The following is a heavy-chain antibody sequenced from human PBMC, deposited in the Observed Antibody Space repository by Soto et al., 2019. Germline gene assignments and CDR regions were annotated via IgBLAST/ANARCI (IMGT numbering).Heavy chain of an antibody. CDR3: ASLFGVVTTPYFDY. CDR1: GGSISSSSYY. Sequence: QLQLQESGPGLVKPSETLSLTCTVSGGSISSSSYYWGWIRQPPGKGLEWIGSIYYSGSTYYNPSLKSRVTISVDTSKNQFSLKLSSVTAADTAVYYCASLFGVVTTPYFDYWGQGTLVTVSS. D-gene: IGHD3-3*01. J-gene: IGHJ4*02. V-gene: IGHV4-39*01. CDR2: IYYSGST.